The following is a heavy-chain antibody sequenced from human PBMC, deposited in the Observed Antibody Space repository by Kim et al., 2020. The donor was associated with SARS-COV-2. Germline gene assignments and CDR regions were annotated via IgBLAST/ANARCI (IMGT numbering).Heavy chain of an antibody. CDR3: ARDLKCEGPCYYGMDV. V-gene: IGHV3-7*03. CDR2: IKQDGSEK. Sequence: GGSLRLSCAASGFTFSSYWMSWVRQAPGKGLEWVANIKQDGSEKYYVDSVKGRFTISRDNAKNSLYLQMNSLRAEDTAVYYCARDLKCEGPCYYGMDVWGQGTTVTVSS. CDR1: GFTFSSYW. J-gene: IGHJ6*02.